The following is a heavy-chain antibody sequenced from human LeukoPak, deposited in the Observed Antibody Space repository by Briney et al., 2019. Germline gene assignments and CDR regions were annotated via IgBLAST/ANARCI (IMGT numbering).Heavy chain of an antibody. D-gene: IGHD3-22*01. J-gene: IGHJ3*02. CDR2: INWNGGST. V-gene: IGHV3-20*04. Sequence: PGGSLRLSCAASGFTFDDYGMSWVRHAPGKGLEWVSGINWNGGSTGYADSVKGRFTISRDNAKNSLYLQMNSLRAEDTALYYCASSLVYYYDSSGYGAFDIWGQGTMVTVSS. CDR3: ASSLVYYYDSSGYGAFDI. CDR1: GFTFDDYG.